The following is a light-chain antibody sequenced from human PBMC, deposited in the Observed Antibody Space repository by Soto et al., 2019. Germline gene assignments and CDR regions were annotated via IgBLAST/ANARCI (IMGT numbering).Light chain of an antibody. CDR3: QHFSNYLYT. J-gene: IGKJ2*01. CDR1: QGISSN. Sequence: ALQLTQSPSTLSASVGDRVSITCRASQGISSNLFGYQQKPGKAPKLLINDASSLESGVPSRFSGSGSGTDFTLTISSLQPEDFATYYCQHFSNYLYTFGQGTKLEIK. V-gene: IGKV1D-13*01. CDR2: DAS.